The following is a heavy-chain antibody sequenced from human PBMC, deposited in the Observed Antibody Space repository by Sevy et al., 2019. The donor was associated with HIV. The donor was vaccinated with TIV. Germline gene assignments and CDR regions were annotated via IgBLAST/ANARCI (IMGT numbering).Heavy chain of an antibody. D-gene: IGHD5-12*01. CDR1: GFTFSSYA. CDR3: ATWIPDNYYYYMDV. CDR2: ISGSGGST. J-gene: IGHJ6*03. V-gene: IGHV3-23*01. Sequence: GGSLRLSCAASGFTFSSYAMSWVRQAQGKGLEWVSAISGSGGSTYYADSVKGRFTITRDKSKNTLYLQMNSLRAEDTAVYYCATWIPDNYYYYMDVWGKGTTVTVSS.